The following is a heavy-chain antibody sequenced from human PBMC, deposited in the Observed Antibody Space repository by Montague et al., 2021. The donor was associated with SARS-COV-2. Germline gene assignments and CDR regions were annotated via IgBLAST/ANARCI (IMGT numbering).Heavy chain of an antibody. V-gene: IGHV4-59*01. D-gene: IGHD1-1*01. CDR2: IYDGGVT. J-gene: IGHJ5*02. CDR1: GGSISRYY. Sequence: SETLSLTCTVSGGSISRYYWMWIRQPPGKGLQWIGWIYDGGVTAFNPSLKGRVTSSLDTSKSQFSLNLTSVTAADTAIYYCARQLTISPLGCLDPWGQGTLVTVSS. CDR3: ARQLTISPLGCLDP.